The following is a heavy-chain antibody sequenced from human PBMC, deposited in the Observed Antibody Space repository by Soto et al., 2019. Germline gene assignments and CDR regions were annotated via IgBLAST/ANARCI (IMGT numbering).Heavy chain of an antibody. V-gene: IGHV3-30-3*01. CDR3: ARGRAVADAFDI. Sequence: QVQLVESGGGVVQPGRSLRLSCAASGFTFSSYAMHWVRQAPGKGLEWVAVISYDGSNKYYADSVKGRFTISRDNSKNTLYLQLNSLRAEDTAVYYCARGRAVADAFDIWDQGTMVTVSS. D-gene: IGHD6-19*01. J-gene: IGHJ3*02. CDR2: ISYDGSNK. CDR1: GFTFSSYA.